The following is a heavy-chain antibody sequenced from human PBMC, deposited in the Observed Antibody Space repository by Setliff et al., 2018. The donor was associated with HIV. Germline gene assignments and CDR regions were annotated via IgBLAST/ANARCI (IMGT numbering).Heavy chain of an antibody. D-gene: IGHD3-3*02. CDR3: ARDHSITPPH. CDR1: GFNFQDYS. J-gene: IGHJ4*02. CDR2: ISWNSDDV. V-gene: IGHV3-9*01. Sequence: GGSLRLSCTTSGFNFQDYSVHWARQAPGRGLEWVSGISWNSDDVGYVESVKGRFTISRDNSKNSMFLQMNSLRAEDTAIYYCARDHSITPPHWGQGTLVTV.